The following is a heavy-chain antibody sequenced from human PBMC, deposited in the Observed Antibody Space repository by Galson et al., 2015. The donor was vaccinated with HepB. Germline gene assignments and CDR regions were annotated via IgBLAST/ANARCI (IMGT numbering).Heavy chain of an antibody. CDR2: IYTSGST. Sequence: SETLSLTCTVSGGSISNYYWSWNRQPAWKGLEWIGRIYTSGSTNYNPSLKSRVTMSVDTSKNQFSLKLSSVTAADTAVYYCARSNLVFEAFDIWGQGTMVTVSS. D-gene: IGHD3-10*01. V-gene: IGHV4-4*07. CDR1: GGSISNYY. J-gene: IGHJ3*02. CDR3: ARSNLVFEAFDI.